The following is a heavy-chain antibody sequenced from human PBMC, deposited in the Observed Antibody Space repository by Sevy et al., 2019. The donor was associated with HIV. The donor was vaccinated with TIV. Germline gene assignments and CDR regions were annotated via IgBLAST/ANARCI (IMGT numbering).Heavy chain of an antibody. CDR2: IYHSGST. CDR3: AGRWGSTSCYIDY. CDR1: GYSISSGYY. D-gene: IGHD2-2*02. J-gene: IGHJ4*02. V-gene: IGHV4-38-2*01. Sequence: SETLSLTCAVSGYSISSGYYWGWIRQPPGKGLEWIGSIYHSGSTYYNPSLKSRVTISVDTSKNQFSLKLSSVTAADTAVYYWAGRWGSTSCYIDYWGQGTLVTVSS.